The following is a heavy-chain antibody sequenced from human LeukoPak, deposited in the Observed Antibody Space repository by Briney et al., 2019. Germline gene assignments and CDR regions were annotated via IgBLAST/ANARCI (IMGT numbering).Heavy chain of an antibody. CDR3: ARDFEAARSEGPVAIYGMDV. Sequence: GGSLRLSCAASGFTFDDYGMSWVRQAPGKGLEWVSGINWNGGSTGYADSVKGRFTISRDNAKNSLYLQMNSLRAEDTALYHCARDFEAARSEGPVAIYGMDVWGQGTTVTVSS. J-gene: IGHJ6*02. CDR2: INWNGGST. D-gene: IGHD6-19*01. V-gene: IGHV3-20*01. CDR1: GFTFDDYG.